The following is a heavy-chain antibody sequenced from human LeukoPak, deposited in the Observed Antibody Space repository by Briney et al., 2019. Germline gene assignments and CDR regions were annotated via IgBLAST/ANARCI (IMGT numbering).Heavy chain of an antibody. J-gene: IGHJ3*02. D-gene: IGHD6-13*01. Sequence: GESLKISCKGSAYSFTSNWLSWVRQMPGKGLEWMGRIDPSDSYTSYSPSFQGLVIISADKSISTAYLQWSSLQASDTAMYYCARRSTSWGDAFDIWGQGTMVTVSS. CDR1: AYSFTSNW. CDR2: IDPSDSYT. CDR3: ARRSTSWGDAFDI. V-gene: IGHV5-10-1*01.